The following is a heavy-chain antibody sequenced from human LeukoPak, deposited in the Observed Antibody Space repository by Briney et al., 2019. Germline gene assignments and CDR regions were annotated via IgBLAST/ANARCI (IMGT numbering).Heavy chain of an antibody. CDR1: GGTFSSYA. J-gene: IGHJ4*02. CDR2: IIPIFGTA. CDR3: ARDRLGYCGGDCYQGDY. Sequence: SVKVSCKASGGTFSSYAISWVRQAPGQGLEWMGGIIPIFGTANYAQKFQGRVTITADESTSTAYMELSSLRSEDTAVYYCARDRLGYCGGDCYQGDYWGQGTLVTVSS. D-gene: IGHD2-21*02. V-gene: IGHV1-69*01.